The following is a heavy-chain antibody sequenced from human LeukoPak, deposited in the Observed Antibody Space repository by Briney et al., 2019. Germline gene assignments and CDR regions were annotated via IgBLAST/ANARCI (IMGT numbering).Heavy chain of an antibody. Sequence: GGSLRLSCAASGFTFSTYWMHWVRQAPGKGLVWVSRINSDGSSTSYADSVKGRFTVSRDNSNNTLYLQMSSLTAADTAVYYCAKDRSIGTYYTFDHWGQGTLVTVSS. CDR3: AKDRSIGTYYTFDH. CDR2: INSDGSST. V-gene: IGHV3-74*01. J-gene: IGHJ4*02. CDR1: GFTFSTYW. D-gene: IGHD1-26*01.